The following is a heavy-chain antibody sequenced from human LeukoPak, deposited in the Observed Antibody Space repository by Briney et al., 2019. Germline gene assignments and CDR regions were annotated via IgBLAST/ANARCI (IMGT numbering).Heavy chain of an antibody. CDR1: GFNVSSNY. CDR3: ARAPNWGFGLDV. V-gene: IGHV3-53*04. CDR2: TYTGGST. J-gene: IGHJ6*02. Sequence: GGSLRLSCAASGFNVSSNYMNWVRQAPGKGLEWVSITYTGGSTYYADSVKGRFSISRHNSKNTLYLQMNSLRAEDTAVYYCARAPNWGFGLDVWGQGTTVTVSS. D-gene: IGHD7-27*01.